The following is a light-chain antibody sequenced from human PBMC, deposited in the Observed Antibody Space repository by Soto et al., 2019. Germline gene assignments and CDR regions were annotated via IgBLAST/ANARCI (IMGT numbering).Light chain of an antibody. V-gene: IGLV2-14*03. J-gene: IGLJ1*01. CDR1: SSDIGGHNY. CDR3: SSYKSSSTLEV. CDR2: DVS. Sequence: QSALAQPASVSGSPGQSITIPCTGTSSDIGGHNYVSWYQQHPGKAPKLMFYDVSNRPSGVSNRFSGSKSGNTASLTISGLQAEDEADYYCSSYKSSSTLEVFGTGTKVTVL.